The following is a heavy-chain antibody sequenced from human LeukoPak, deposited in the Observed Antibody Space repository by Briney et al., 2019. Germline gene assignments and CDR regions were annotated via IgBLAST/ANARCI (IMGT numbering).Heavy chain of an antibody. CDR2: IFSSGSN. CDR1: GGSITGYY. D-gene: IGHD5-12*01. V-gene: IGHV4-59*12. CDR3: AREPTSGREPTSGRPLDY. Sequence: PSETLSFTCTVSGGSITGYYWSWIRQPPGKGLEWVGYIFSSGSNNYNPSLKSRVTMSLDTSKNHLSLNLSSVTAADTVVYYCAREPTSGREPTSGRPLDYWGQGTLVTVSS. J-gene: IGHJ4*02.